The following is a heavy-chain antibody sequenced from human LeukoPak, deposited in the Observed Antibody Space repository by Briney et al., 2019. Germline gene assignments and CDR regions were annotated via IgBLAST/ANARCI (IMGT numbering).Heavy chain of an antibody. CDR3: ARGGGNSASYYYYGMDV. J-gene: IGHJ6*02. CDR1: GYTFTSYY. V-gene: IGHV1-46*01. CDR2: INPSGGSA. D-gene: IGHD4-23*01. Sequence: ASVKVSCKASGYTFTSYYMHWVRQAPGQGLEWMGIINPSGGSASYAQKFQGRVTMTRDTSTSTVYMELSSLRSEDTAVYYCARGGGNSASYYYYGMDVWGQGTTVTVSS.